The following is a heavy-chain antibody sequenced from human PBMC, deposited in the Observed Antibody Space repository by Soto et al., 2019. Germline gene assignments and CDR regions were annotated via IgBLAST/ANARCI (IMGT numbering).Heavy chain of an antibody. CDR2: IGGGGAPI. D-gene: IGHD3-3*01. J-gene: IGHJ4*02. CDR1: GFNFSDHY. CDR3: ARSKEGWTHSHLDY. Sequence: QVHLVESGGGLVKPGGSRRLSCVVSGFNFSDHYMTWIRQAPGKGLEWVSSIGGGGAPIYYTQSVKGRFTISRDNAKNSLYLQMYTLRAEDTAVYYCARSKEGWTHSHLDYWGQGALLTVSS. V-gene: IGHV3-11*01.